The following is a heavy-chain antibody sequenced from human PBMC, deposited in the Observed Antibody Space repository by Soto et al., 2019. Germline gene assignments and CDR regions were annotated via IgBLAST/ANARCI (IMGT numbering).Heavy chain of an antibody. D-gene: IGHD6-13*01. CDR2: IYYSGTT. CDR3: ARSIPTAGLFDY. V-gene: IGHV4-31*03. CDR1: GGSINSGGYY. Sequence: QVQLQESGPGLVKPSQTLSLTCTVSGGSINSGGYYWSWIRQHPGKGLEWVGYIYYSGTTYYNPSHQSRLTISRDTPKNQFSLKLTSVTAADTAMYYCARSIPTAGLFDYWGQGTLVTVSS. J-gene: IGHJ4*02.